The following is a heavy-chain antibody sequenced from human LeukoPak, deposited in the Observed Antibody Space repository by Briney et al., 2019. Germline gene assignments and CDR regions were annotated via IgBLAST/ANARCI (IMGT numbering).Heavy chain of an antibody. V-gene: IGHV3-23*01. D-gene: IGHD6-19*01. CDR1: GFTFSTYA. CDR3: AKVYGYSSGWSHHDAFDI. J-gene: IGHJ3*02. Sequence: PGGSLRLSCAASGFTFSTYAMTWVRQAPGKGLEWVSGMSCSGGSTYYADSVKGRFTISRDNSKNTLYLQMNSLRAEDTAVYYCAKVYGYSSGWSHHDAFDIWGQGKMVTVSS. CDR2: MSCSGGST.